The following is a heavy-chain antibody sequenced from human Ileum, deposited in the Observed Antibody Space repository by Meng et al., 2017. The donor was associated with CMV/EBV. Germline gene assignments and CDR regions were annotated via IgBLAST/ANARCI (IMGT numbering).Heavy chain of an antibody. D-gene: IGHD2-2*01. J-gene: IGHJ4*02. CDR1: VDSITSKTYY. CDR3: AKTLPADYFDF. V-gene: IGHV4-39*07. Sequence: AFSVDSITSKTYYWGWIRQPPGEGLEWIASIYSSGSTYYNPSLKSRVTISLDTSKKQLSLKLSSVTAADTAVYYCAKTLPADYFDFWGQGSLVTVSS. CDR2: IYSSGST.